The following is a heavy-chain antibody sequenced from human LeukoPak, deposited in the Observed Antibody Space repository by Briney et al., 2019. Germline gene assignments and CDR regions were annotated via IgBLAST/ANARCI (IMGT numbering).Heavy chain of an antibody. D-gene: IGHD6-19*01. V-gene: IGHV3-23*01. CDR3: AKDLSSSGFRIDY. CDR1: GFTFSSHA. Sequence: GGSLRLSCTASGFTFSSHAMSWVRQAAGKGLEWVSTISDSGVSTYYADSVKGRFTISRDNSKNTLYMQMNSLRAGDTAVYYCAKDLSSSGFRIDYWGQGTLVTVPS. CDR2: ISDSGVST. J-gene: IGHJ4*02.